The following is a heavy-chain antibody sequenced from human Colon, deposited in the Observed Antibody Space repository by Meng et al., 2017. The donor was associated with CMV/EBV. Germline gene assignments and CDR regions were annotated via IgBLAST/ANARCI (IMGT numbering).Heavy chain of an antibody. Sequence: GESLKISCAVSGFDVNINYMTWVRRAPGRGLEWVSTIHNDGATYYADSVKGRSTVSSDTSKNTFFLQVDSVRLEDTAVYYCTRDRWHCPYDGLCYYFGMDVWGHGTPVTVSS. J-gene: IGHJ6*02. V-gene: IGHV3-66*02. D-gene: IGHD5-24*01. CDR2: IHNDGAT. CDR1: GFDVNINY. CDR3: TRDRWHCPYDGLCYYFGMDV.